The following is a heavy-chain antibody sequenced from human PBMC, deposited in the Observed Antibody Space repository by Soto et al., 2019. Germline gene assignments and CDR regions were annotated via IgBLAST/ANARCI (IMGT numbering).Heavy chain of an antibody. CDR1: GYTFTSYG. CDR3: ARVGPSGDILTGYYTPYYFDY. CDR2: ISAYNGNT. D-gene: IGHD3-9*01. J-gene: IGHJ4*02. Sequence: ASVKVSCKASGYTFTSYGISWVRQAPGQGLEWMGWISAYNGNTNYAQKLQGRVTMTTDTSTSTAYMELRSLRSEDTAVYYCARVGPSGDILTGYYTPYYFDYWGQGTLVTVSS. V-gene: IGHV1-18*01.